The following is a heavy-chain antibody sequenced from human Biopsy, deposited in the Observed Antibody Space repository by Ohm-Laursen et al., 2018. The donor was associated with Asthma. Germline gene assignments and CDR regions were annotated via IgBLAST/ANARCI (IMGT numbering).Heavy chain of an antibody. CDR3: AKDLSKAVGGSNDYYYGMDV. D-gene: IGHD6-19*01. CDR1: GFTFGSYG. J-gene: IGHJ6*02. CDR2: IWYDGGIK. V-gene: IGHV3-33*06. Sequence: SLRLSCAASGFTFGSYGMHWVRQAPGKGLEWVAVIWYDGGIKYYADSVKGRFSISRDNSKNTLYLQMSSLRAEDTALYYCAKDLSKAVGGSNDYYYGMDVWGQGTTVTVAS.